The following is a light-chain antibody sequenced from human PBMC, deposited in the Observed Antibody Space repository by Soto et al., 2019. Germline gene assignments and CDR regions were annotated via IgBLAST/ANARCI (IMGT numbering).Light chain of an antibody. J-gene: IGKJ1*01. CDR1: QXVSXY. V-gene: IGKV3-11*01. CDR2: DTS. Sequence: EIVXXXSPGXXXLSPGERATXXXXASQXVSXYLAWYQQKPGQAPRLLIYDTSNRATGIPARFSGSGSGTDFTLTISSLEPEDFAVYYCQQRSNWPRTFGQGTKVEIK. CDR3: QQRSNWPRT.